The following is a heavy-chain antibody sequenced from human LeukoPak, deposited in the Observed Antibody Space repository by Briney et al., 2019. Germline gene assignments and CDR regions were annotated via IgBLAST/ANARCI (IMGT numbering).Heavy chain of an antibody. CDR3: AEDYGDYN. D-gene: IGHD4-17*01. CDR2: ISSSGSYI. Sequence: GGSLRLSCAASGFTFSSYSMNWVRQAPGKGLEWVSSISSSGSYIYYADSVKGRFTISRDNSKNTLYLQMNSLRAEDTAVYYCAEDYGDYNWGQGTLVTVSS. J-gene: IGHJ4*02. V-gene: IGHV3-21*04. CDR1: GFTFSSYS.